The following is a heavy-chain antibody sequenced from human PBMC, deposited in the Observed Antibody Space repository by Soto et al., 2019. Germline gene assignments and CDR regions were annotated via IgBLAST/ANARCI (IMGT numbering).Heavy chain of an antibody. J-gene: IGHJ5*02. CDR2: ISSSSSYT. CDR1: GFTFSDYY. CDR3: ASTYYYGSGSYRAIWFDP. Sequence: GGSLRLSCAASGFTFSDYYMSWIRQAPGKGLEWVSYISSSSSYTNYADSVKGRFTISRDNAKNSLYLHMNSLRAEDPAVYYCASTYYYGSGSYRAIWFDPWGQATLVTGSS. D-gene: IGHD3-10*01. V-gene: IGHV3-11*06.